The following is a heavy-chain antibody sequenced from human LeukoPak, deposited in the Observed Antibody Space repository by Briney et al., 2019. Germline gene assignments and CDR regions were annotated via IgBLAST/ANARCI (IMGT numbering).Heavy chain of an antibody. J-gene: IGHJ3*02. CDR2: IIPILGMA. Sequence: ASVKVSCKASGGTFSSYTISWVRQAPGQGLEWMGRIIPILGMANYAQKFQGRVTITTDESTSTAYMELSSLRSEDTAVYYCARAPDYYYDSSGYPPSIAFDIWGQGTMVTVSS. CDR3: ARAPDYYYDSSGYPPSIAFDI. V-gene: IGHV1-69*16. D-gene: IGHD3-22*01. CDR1: GGTFSSYT.